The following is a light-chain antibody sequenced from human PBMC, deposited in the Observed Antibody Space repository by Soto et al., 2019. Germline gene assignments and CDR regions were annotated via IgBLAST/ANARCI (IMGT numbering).Light chain of an antibody. CDR3: QQYYSTPGWT. V-gene: IGKV4-1*01. Sequence: DIVMTQSPDSLAVSLGERATINCKSSQSVLYSSNNKNYLAWYQQKPGQPPKLLIYWASTRESGVPDRFSGSGSGTDFTLTISSLQAEDVAVYYCQQYYSTPGWTFGQGNKVEIK. CDR2: WAS. CDR1: QSVLYSSNNKNY. J-gene: IGKJ1*01.